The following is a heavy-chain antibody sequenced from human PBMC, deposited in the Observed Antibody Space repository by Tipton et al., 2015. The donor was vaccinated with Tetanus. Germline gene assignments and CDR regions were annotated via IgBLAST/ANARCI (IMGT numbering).Heavy chain of an antibody. Sequence: TLSLTCSVSGDSMGTFYWSWIRQIPGKGLEWIGNVDYMGNTKYNPSLKSRVSISLDVPKNQFSLRLKSVAAADTAVYYCARGDGSTLHYWGQGTLVTVSS. D-gene: IGHD5-24*01. CDR1: GDSMGTFY. CDR3: ARGDGSTLHY. V-gene: IGHV4-59*01. J-gene: IGHJ4*02. CDR2: VDYMGNT.